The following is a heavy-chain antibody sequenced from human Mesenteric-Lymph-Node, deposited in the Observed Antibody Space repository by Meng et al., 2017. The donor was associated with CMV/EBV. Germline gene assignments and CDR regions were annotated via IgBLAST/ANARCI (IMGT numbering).Heavy chain of an antibody. J-gene: IGHJ4*02. D-gene: IGHD4-17*01. CDR2: ISSSSSTI. V-gene: IGHV3-48*04. Sequence: GESLKISCAASGFTFDDYAMNWVRQAPGKGLEWVSYISSSSSTIYYADSVKGRFTISRDNAKNSLYLQMNSLRAEDTAVYYCARDGNGDYSWFDYWGQGTLVTVSS. CDR1: GFTFDDYA. CDR3: ARDGNGDYSWFDY.